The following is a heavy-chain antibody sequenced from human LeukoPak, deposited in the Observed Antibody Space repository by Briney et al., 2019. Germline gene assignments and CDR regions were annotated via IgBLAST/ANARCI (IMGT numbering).Heavy chain of an antibody. J-gene: IGHJ4*02. CDR2: TRGSGVVA. Sequence: GGSLRLSCAASGFTLSTYAMSWVRQAPGKGLEWVSATRGSGVVAYYADSVEGRFTISRDNSRNTLYLQMNSLRAEDTAVYYCARDFDYVWGSYRPYYFDYWGQGALVTVSS. V-gene: IGHV3-23*01. D-gene: IGHD3-16*02. CDR1: GFTLSTYA. CDR3: ARDFDYVWGSYRPYYFDY.